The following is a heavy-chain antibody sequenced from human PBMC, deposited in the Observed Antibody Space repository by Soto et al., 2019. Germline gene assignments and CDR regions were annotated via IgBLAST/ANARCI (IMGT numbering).Heavy chain of an antibody. V-gene: IGHV1-18*04. J-gene: IGHJ2*01. CDR2: INPFNCHT. CDR1: GCTFTQYG. Sequence: AAEKVPCKASGCTFTQYGITWVRQAPGQGLEWMGWINPFNCHTHYLQKLHDRLAMTTDTSPNTAYMELSSLRSDDTAVYYCARDLDSGGKYWYFDVWGRGTLVTV. CDR3: ARDLDSGGKYWYFDV. D-gene: IGHD4-17*01.